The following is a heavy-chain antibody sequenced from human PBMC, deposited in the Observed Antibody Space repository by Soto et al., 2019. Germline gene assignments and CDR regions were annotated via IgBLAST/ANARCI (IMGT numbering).Heavy chain of an antibody. CDR1: GFTFSSYG. V-gene: IGHV3-30*03. CDR2: ISYDGSNK. Sequence: QVQLVESGGGVVQPGRSLRLSCAASGFTFSSYGMHWVRQAPGKGLEWVAVISYDGSNKYYADSVKGRYTISRDNSKNTRYPQKNSLKAADMVVNDRPEYGCHASDWTPYRGRGTLVTVP. J-gene: IGHJ4*02. CDR3: PEYGCHASDWTPY. D-gene: IGHD2-21*01.